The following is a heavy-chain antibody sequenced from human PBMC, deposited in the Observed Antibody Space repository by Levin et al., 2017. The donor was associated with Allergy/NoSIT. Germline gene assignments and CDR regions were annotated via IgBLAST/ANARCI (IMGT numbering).Heavy chain of an antibody. D-gene: IGHD5-12*01. CDR2: LKRKIDGGAI. Sequence: GESLKISCAASEFTFNNAWMSWVRQAPGRGLEWLGRLKRKIDGGAIEYAAPVRDRLTISRDDSEPTLYLQINSLKIDDTAVYYCAADSLATSDGAFDFWGQGTMVIVSS. J-gene: IGHJ3*01. CDR3: AADSLATSDGAFDF. CDR1: EFTFNNAW. V-gene: IGHV3-15*01.